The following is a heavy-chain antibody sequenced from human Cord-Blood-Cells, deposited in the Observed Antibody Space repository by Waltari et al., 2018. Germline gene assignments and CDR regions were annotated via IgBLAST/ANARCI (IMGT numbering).Heavy chain of an antibody. Sequence: EVQLVQSGAEVKKRGESLKISCKGSGYSFTSYWIGWVRQMPGNGREWMGIIYPGDSDTRYSPSFQGQVTISADKSISTAYLQWSSLKASDTAMYYCARRRYCGGDCYSHYWYFDLWGRGTLVTVSS. V-gene: IGHV5-51*01. CDR2: IYPGDSDT. CDR1: GYSFTSYW. D-gene: IGHD2-21*02. J-gene: IGHJ2*01. CDR3: ARRRYCGGDCYSHYWYFDL.